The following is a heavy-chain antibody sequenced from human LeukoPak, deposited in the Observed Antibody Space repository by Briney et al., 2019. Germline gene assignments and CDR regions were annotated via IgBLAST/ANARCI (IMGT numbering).Heavy chain of an antibody. Sequence: GVSLRLSCAASGFSVSSNYMSWVRQAPGKGLEWVSVIYGGDIAAYADSVKGRFTISRDNSKNTLYLQMNSLRADDTAVYFCAKDLSIAARPVFEYWGQGTLVTVSS. J-gene: IGHJ4*02. CDR2: IYGGDIA. CDR3: AKDLSIAARPVFEY. D-gene: IGHD6-6*01. V-gene: IGHV3-53*01. CDR1: GFSVSSNY.